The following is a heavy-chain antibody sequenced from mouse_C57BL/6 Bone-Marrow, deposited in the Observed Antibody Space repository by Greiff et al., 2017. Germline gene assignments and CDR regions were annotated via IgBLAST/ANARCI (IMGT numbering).Heavy chain of an antibody. CDR2: IDPSDSYT. CDR1: GYTFTSYW. D-gene: IGHD1-1*01. CDR3: ARLEGYYGSDWCFDV. J-gene: IGHJ1*03. V-gene: IGHV1-69*01. Sequence: QVQLQQPGAELVMPGASVKLSCKASGYTFTSYWMHWVKQRPGQGLEWIGEIDPSDSYTNYNQKFKGKSTLTVDQSSSAACMQLSSLTSEYSAVYYCARLEGYYGSDWCFDVWGTGTTVTVSS.